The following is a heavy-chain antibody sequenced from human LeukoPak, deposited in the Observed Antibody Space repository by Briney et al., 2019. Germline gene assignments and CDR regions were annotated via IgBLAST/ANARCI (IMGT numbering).Heavy chain of an antibody. CDR3: ARDIIWFGELSTFDP. J-gene: IGHJ5*02. CDR2: ISAYNGKT. D-gene: IGHD3-10*01. V-gene: IGHV1-18*01. CDR1: GYTFTSYG. Sequence: ASVKVSCKASGYTFTSYGVSWVRQAPGQGLEWMGWISAYNGKTNYAQKLQGRVTMTTDTFTSTAYMELRSLRSDDTAVYYCARDIIWFGELSTFDPWGQGTLVTVSS.